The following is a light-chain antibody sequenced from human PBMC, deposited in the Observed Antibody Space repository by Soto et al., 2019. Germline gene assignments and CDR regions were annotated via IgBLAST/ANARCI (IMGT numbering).Light chain of an antibody. CDR3: QHLDSYST. CDR1: QGISSY. J-gene: IGKJ5*01. Sequence: DIQLTQSPSFLSASVGDRVTITCRASQGISSYLAWYQQKPGKAPKLLIYAASTLQSGVPSSFRGSGSGTEFTLTLSSLQPDDFATYYCQHLDSYSTFGQGTRLEIK. CDR2: AAS. V-gene: IGKV1-9*01.